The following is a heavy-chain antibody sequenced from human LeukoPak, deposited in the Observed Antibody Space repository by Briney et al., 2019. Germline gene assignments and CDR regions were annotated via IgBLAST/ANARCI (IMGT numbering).Heavy chain of an antibody. V-gene: IGHV3-9*01. CDR2: ISWNSGSI. Sequence: GGSLRLSCAASGFTFDDYAMHWVRQAPGKGLEWVSGISWNSGSIGYADSVKGRFTISRDNAKNSLYLQMNSLRAEDTALYYCAKADYTTKGLDYWGQGTLVTVSS. CDR3: AKADYTTKGLDY. CDR1: GFTFDDYA. D-gene: IGHD4-11*01. J-gene: IGHJ4*02.